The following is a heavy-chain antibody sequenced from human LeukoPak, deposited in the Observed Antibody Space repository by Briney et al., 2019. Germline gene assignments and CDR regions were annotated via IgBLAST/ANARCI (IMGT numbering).Heavy chain of an antibody. Sequence: SETLSLTCTVSGGSISSYYWSWIRQPPGKGLEWIGYIYYSGSTNYNPSLKSRVTISVDTSKNQFSLKLSSVTAADTAVYYCASSAPGSGSYYKRPPPYYFDYWGQGTLVTVSS. J-gene: IGHJ4*02. CDR1: GGSISSYY. V-gene: IGHV4-59*01. D-gene: IGHD3-10*01. CDR2: IYYSGST. CDR3: ASSAPGSGSYYKRPPPYYFDY.